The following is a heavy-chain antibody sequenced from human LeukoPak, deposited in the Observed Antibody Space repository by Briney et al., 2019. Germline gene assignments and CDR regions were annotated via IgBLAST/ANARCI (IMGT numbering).Heavy chain of an antibody. V-gene: IGHV4-4*07. J-gene: IGHJ5*02. CDR2: IYTSGST. Sequence: PSETLSLTCTVSGGSISSYYWSWIRQPAGKGLEWIGRIYTSGSTNYNPSLKSRVTMSVDTSKNQFSLKLSSVTAADTAVYYCAREGLLLWFGELTGEENWFDPWGQGTLVTVSS. CDR3: AREGLLLWFGELTGEENWFDP. D-gene: IGHD3-10*01. CDR1: GGSISSYY.